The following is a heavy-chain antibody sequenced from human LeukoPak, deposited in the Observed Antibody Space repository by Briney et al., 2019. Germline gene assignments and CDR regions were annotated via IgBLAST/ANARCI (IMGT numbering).Heavy chain of an antibody. CDR1: GFTFSYFG. D-gene: IGHD6-13*01. Sequence: GKSVRLSCAASGFTFSYFGMHWVRQAPGKGLEWVAVISYDGSKKYYAESVKGRFTISRDNSKSTLYLQMNRLRADDKALYYCVKDRSGAAAGIRLDSWGQGTLGSASS. V-gene: IGHV3-30*18. CDR2: ISYDGSKK. J-gene: IGHJ4*02. CDR3: VKDRSGAAAGIRLDS.